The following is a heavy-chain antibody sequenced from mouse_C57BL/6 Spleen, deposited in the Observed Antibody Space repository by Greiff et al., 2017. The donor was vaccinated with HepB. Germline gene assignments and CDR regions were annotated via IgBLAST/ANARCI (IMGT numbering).Heavy chain of an antibody. CDR2: IYTSDSET. CDR3: ARGGPNWVFDY. CDR1: GYTFTSYW. V-gene: IGHV1-61*01. Sequence: QVQLQQPGAELVRPGSSVKLSCKASGYTFTSYWMDWVKQRPGQGLEWIGNIYTSDSETHYNQKVKDKATLTVDKSSSKAYMQLSSLTSEDSAVYYCARGGPNWVFDYWGQGTTLTVSS. J-gene: IGHJ2*01. D-gene: IGHD4-1*01.